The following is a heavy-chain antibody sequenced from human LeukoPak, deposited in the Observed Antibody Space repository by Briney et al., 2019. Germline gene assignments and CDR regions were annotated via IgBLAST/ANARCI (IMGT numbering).Heavy chain of an antibody. CDR2: INPNSGGT. CDR3: ARAFRALAAAAGLYYYYGMDV. J-gene: IGHJ6*02. Sequence: ASVKVSCKASGYTFTGYYMHWVRQAPGQGLEWMGWINPNSGGTNYAQKFQGGVTMTRDTSISTAYMELSRLRSDDTAVYYCARAFRALAAAAGLYYYYGMDVWGQGTTVTVSS. D-gene: IGHD6-13*01. V-gene: IGHV1-2*02. CDR1: GYTFTGYY.